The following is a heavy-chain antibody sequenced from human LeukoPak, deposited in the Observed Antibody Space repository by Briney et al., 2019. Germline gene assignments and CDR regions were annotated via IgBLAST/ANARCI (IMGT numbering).Heavy chain of an antibody. CDR1: GGSFSGYY. Sequence: PSETLSLTCAVYGGSFSGYYWSWIRQPPGKGLEWIGEINHSGSTNYNPSLKSRVTISVDTSKNQFSLKLSSVTAADTAVYYCARGSWMANYLQHWGQGTLVTVSS. CDR3: ARGSWMANYLQH. J-gene: IGHJ1*01. V-gene: IGHV4-34*01. CDR2: INHSGST. D-gene: IGHD5-24*01.